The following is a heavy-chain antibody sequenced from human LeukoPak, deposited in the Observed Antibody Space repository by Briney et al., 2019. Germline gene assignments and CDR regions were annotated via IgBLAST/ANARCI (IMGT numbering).Heavy chain of an antibody. J-gene: IGHJ4*02. CDR2: ISSSGSHI. D-gene: IGHD3-9*01. V-gene: IGHV3-21*01. CDR3: AKPHYDILTGYYPIGDY. CDR1: GFTFSIYN. Sequence: GGSLRLSCAASGFTFSIYNMNWVRQAPGKGLEWVSSISSSGSHIYYADSVKGRFTTSRGNAKNSLYLQMNSLRAEDTAVYYCAKPHYDILTGYYPIGDYWGQGTLVTVSS.